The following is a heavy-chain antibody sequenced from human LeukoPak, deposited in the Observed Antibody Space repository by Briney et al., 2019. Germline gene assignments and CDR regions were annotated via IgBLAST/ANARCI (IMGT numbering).Heavy chain of an antibody. CDR3: ARWAWNDAGRWFDP. J-gene: IGHJ5*02. Sequence: SETLSLTCTVSGGSISSYYWSWIRQPPGKGLEWIGYIYYSGSTNYNPPLKSRVTISVDTSKNQFSLKLSSVTAADTAVYYCARWAWNDAGRWFDPWGQGTLVTVSS. D-gene: IGHD1-1*01. CDR1: GGSISSYY. V-gene: IGHV4-59*01. CDR2: IYYSGST.